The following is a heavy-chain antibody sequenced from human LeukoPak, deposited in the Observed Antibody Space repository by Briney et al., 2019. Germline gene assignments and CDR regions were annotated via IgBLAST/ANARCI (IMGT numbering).Heavy chain of an antibody. V-gene: IGHV3-9*01. CDR2: ISWNSGNI. CDR1: GFTFDDYA. CDR3: AKKAGPDWYFDF. J-gene: IGHJ2*01. D-gene: IGHD6-19*01. Sequence: GGSLRLSCAASGFTFDDYAMHWVRQAPGKGLEWVSGISWNSGNIGYADSVKGRYTISRDNGKNSLYLQMNSLRAEDTAVYYCAKKAGPDWYFDFWGRGTLVIVSS.